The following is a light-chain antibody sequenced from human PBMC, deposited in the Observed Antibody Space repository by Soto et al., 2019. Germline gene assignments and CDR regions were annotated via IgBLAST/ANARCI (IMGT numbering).Light chain of an antibody. CDR2: DVS. J-gene: IGLJ2*01. Sequence: QSALTQPASVSGSPGQSITISCTGTSSDVGGYNYVSWYQQHPGKAPKLMIYDVSNRPSGVSTRFSGSKSGNTASLTISGLQAEDEADYSCSSYTSSSTVVFGGGTKLTVL. CDR1: SSDVGGYNY. V-gene: IGLV2-14*01. CDR3: SSYTSSSTVV.